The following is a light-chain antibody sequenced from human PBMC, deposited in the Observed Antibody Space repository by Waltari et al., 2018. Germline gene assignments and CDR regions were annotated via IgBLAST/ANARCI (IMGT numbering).Light chain of an antibody. CDR3: QQYGASPYT. J-gene: IGKJ2*01. CDR2: GAS. V-gene: IGKV3-20*01. Sequence: ETVLTPPPGTLSLSPGERATLSCRASQSVSTNFLAWYQQKAGQAPRLLIDGASRRATGVPDRFSGSGSGTDFTLMISRLEPEDFAVYYCQQYGASPYTFGQGTKLEIK. CDR1: QSVSTNF.